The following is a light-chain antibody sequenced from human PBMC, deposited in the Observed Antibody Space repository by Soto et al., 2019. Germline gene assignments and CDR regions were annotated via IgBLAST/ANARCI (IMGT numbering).Light chain of an antibody. CDR3: QQYNNWPPIT. J-gene: IGKJ5*01. Sequence: EILLTQSPGTLSVSQGERATLSCRASQSVRSNLAWYQQKPGQPPRLLIYGASTRATNIPARFSGSGSGTEFTLTISSLQSEDFAVYYCQQYNNWPPITFGQGTRLEIK. CDR2: GAS. CDR1: QSVRSN. V-gene: IGKV3-15*01.